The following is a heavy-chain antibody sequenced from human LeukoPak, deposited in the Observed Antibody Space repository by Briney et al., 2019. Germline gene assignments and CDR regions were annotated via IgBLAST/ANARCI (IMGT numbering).Heavy chain of an antibody. CDR1: GFTFSSYA. V-gene: IGHV3-30*04. D-gene: IGHD6-13*01. J-gene: IGHJ4*02. CDR2: ISYDGSNK. CDR3: ARAPRIAAAADY. Sequence: PGGSLRLSCAASGFTFSSYAMHWVRQAPGKGLEWVAVISYDGSNKYYADSVKGRFTISRDNSKNTLYLQMNSLRAEDTAVYYCARAPRIAAAADYWGQGTLVTVSS.